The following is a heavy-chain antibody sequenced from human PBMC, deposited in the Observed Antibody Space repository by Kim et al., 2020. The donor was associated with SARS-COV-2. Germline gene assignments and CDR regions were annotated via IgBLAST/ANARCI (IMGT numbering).Heavy chain of an antibody. CDR1: GFTFSSYS. CDR3: ARPYCSSTSCYSSYYYYYMDV. V-gene: IGHV3-21*01. CDR2: ISSSSSYI. Sequence: GGSLRLSCAASGFTFSSYSMNWVRQAPGKGLEWVSSISSSSSYIYYADSVKGRFTISRDNAKNSLYLQMNSLRAEDTAVYYCARPYCSSTSCYSSYYYYYMDVWGKGTTVTVSS. D-gene: IGHD2-2*02. J-gene: IGHJ6*03.